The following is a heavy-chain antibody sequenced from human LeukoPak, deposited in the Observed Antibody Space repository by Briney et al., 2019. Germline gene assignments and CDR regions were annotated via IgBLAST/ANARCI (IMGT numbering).Heavy chain of an antibody. J-gene: IGHJ5*02. CDR2: MNPNSGKT. CDR1: GYTFTSYE. Sequence: ASVKVSCKASGYTFTSYEINWVRQATGQGLEWMGWMNPNSGKTGYAQKFQGRVTMTRDTSISTAYMELSRLRSDDTAVYYCAIAPYCSSTSCPNWFDPWGQGTLVTVSS. D-gene: IGHD2-2*01. CDR3: AIAPYCSSTSCPNWFDP. V-gene: IGHV1-8*01.